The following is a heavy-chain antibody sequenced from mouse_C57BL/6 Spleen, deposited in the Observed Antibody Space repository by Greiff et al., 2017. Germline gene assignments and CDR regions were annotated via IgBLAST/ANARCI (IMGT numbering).Heavy chain of an antibody. J-gene: IGHJ2*01. CDR2: IYPGDGDT. D-gene: IGHD2-12*01. Sequence: QVQLKESGAELVKPGASVKISCKASGYAFSSYWMNWVKQRPGKGLEWIGQIYPGDGDTNYNGKFKGKATLTAYKSSSTAYMQLSRLTSEDSAVYFCARKVVTYYFDYWGQGTTLTVSS. V-gene: IGHV1-80*01. CDR1: GYAFSSYW. CDR3: ARKVVTYYFDY.